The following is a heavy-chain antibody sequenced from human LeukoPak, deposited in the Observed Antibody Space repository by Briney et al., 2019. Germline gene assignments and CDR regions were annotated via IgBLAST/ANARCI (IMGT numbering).Heavy chain of an antibody. CDR3: ARGQLRWDY. CDR2: MNPHSGNT. Sequence: SLKVSCKASVYTFTSYDIKWVRHATGQGLEWMGCMNPHSGNTGYAQKFQGRVTMTRNTSISTAYMELSSLRSEDTAVYYCARGQLRWDYWGQGTLVTVSS. V-gene: IGHV1-8*01. D-gene: IGHD4-23*01. CDR1: VYTFTSYD. J-gene: IGHJ4*02.